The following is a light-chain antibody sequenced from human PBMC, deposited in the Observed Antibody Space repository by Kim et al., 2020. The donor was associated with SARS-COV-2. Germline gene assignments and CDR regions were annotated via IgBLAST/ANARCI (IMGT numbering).Light chain of an antibody. CDR3: AAWDDSLSGLYV. CDR1: SSNIGSHY. CDR2: RNS. V-gene: IGLV1-47*01. J-gene: IGLJ1*01. Sequence: QSVLTQPPSASGTPGQRVTISCSGSSSNIGSHYVHWYQQLPGMAPKLLIFRNSQRPSGVPDRFSGSKSGTSASLAISGLRSEDEADYFCAAWDDSLSGLYVFGPGTKVTVL.